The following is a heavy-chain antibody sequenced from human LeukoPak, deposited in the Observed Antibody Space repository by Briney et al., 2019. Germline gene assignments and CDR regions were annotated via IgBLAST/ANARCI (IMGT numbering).Heavy chain of an antibody. CDR1: GFTFSSYE. CDR3: VRDYVWGTSEPDY. D-gene: IGHD3-10*02. Sequence: PGGSLRLSCAASGFTFSSYEMNWVRQAPGKGLEWVSYISSSGSTIYYADSVKGRFTISRDNAKNSLYLQMNSLRDEDTAVYFCVRDYVWGTSEPDYWGQGTLVPVSS. J-gene: IGHJ4*02. CDR2: ISSSGSTI. V-gene: IGHV3-48*03.